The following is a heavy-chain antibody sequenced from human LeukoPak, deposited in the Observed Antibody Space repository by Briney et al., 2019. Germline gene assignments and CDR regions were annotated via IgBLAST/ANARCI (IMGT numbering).Heavy chain of an antibody. CDR2: IHRSGST. CDR3: ARDSGSSAYFDY. D-gene: IGHD1-26*01. Sequence: SETLSLTCAVSGDSVDTHNWWHWVRQPPGEGLEWIGEIHRSGSTYYNPSLKSRVTISVDTSKNQFSLKLSSVTAADTAVYYCARDSGSSAYFDYWGQGTLVTVSS. V-gene: IGHV4-4*02. CDR1: GDSVDTHNW. J-gene: IGHJ4*02.